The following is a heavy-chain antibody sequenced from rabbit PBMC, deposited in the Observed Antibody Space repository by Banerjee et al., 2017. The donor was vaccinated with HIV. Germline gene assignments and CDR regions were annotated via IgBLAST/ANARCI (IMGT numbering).Heavy chain of an antibody. Sequence: QEQLKESGGGLVQPGGSLKLSCKASGFDFSSYAITWVRQAPGKGLEYIGYITYRGSTDYANWVNGRFTISLDIAQNTVFLQMTSLTAADTATYFCARGSTRLDLWGQGTLVTVS. V-gene: IGHV1S29*01. CDR1: GFDFSSYA. J-gene: IGHJ3*01. CDR3: ARGSTRLDL. CDR2: ITYRGST.